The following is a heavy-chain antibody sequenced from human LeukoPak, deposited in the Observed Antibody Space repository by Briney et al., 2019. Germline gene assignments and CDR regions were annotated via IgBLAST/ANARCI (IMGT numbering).Heavy chain of an antibody. Sequence: GGSLRLSCAASGFTISSNYMSWVCQAPGKGLEWVSVIYAGGSTYYADSVKGRFTISRDNSKNTLDLQMNSLRAEDTAVYYCARYYYDPSGRDNWFDPWGQGTLVTVSS. J-gene: IGHJ5*02. D-gene: IGHD3-22*01. CDR1: GFTISSNY. CDR2: IYAGGST. CDR3: ARYYYDPSGRDNWFDP. V-gene: IGHV3-66*01.